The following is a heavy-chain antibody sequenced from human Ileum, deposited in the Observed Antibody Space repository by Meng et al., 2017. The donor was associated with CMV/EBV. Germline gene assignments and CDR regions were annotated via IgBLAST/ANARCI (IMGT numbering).Heavy chain of an antibody. J-gene: IGHJ4*02. V-gene: IGHV3-30*03. D-gene: IGHD2-2*01. CDR1: GFTFSNYA. CDR2: ISYDGSDK. Sequence: GESLKISCSASGFTFSNYAIHWVRQAPGKGLEGVEVISYDGSDKYYADSVKGRFIIARDNSKNTLYLHINSLRPEDAAVYYRAREFVPGAMWAGFFDYWGQGTLVTVSS. CDR3: AREFVPGAMWAGFFDY.